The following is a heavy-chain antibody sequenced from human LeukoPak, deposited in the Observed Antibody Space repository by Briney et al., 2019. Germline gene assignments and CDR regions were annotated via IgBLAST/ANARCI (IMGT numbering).Heavy chain of an antibody. J-gene: IGHJ4*02. CDR1: GYTFTSYA. CDR3: ARIPPYYYDSSGYYYSDC. D-gene: IGHD3-22*01. CDR2: INAGNGNT. V-gene: IGHV1-3*01. Sequence: GASVKVSCKASGYTFTSYAMHWVRQAPGQRLEWMGWINAGNGNTKYSQKFQGRVTMTTDTSTSTAYMELRSLRSDDTAVYYCARIPPYYYDSSGYYYSDCWGQGTLVTVSS.